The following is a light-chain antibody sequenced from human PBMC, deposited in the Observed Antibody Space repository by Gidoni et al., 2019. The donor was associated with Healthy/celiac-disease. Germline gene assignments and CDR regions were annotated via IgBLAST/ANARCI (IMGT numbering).Light chain of an antibody. CDR3: QQYGSSPRVYT. Sequence: ELVLSQSPGTLSLSPGERATLSCRASQSVSSSYLAWYQQKPGQAPRLLIYGASSRATGIPDRFSGSGSGTDFTLTISRLEPEDCAVYYCQQYGSSPRVYTFGQGTKLEIK. V-gene: IGKV3-20*01. CDR1: QSVSSSY. J-gene: IGKJ2*01. CDR2: GAS.